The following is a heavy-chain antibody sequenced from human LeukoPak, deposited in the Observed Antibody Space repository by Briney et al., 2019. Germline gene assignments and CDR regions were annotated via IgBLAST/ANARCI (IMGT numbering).Heavy chain of an antibody. J-gene: IGHJ3*02. CDR1: GFTFSSYA. V-gene: IGHV3-53*01. Sequence: GGSLRLSCPASGFTFSSYAMHWVRQAPGKGLEWVSVIYSGGSTYYADSVKGRFTISRDNSKNTLYLQMNSLRAEDTAVYYCAREPYYDPSYSIWGQGTMVTVSS. CDR3: AREPYYDPSYSI. CDR2: IYSGGST. D-gene: IGHD3-22*01.